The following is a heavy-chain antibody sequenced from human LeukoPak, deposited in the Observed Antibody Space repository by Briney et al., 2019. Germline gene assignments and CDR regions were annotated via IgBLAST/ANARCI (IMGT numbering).Heavy chain of an antibody. J-gene: IGHJ3*02. CDR2: ISSSSSYI. D-gene: IGHD4-17*01. CDR1: GFTFSSYS. CDR3: ARIGDDDAFDI. V-gene: IGHV3-21*01. Sequence: GGFLRLSCAASGFTFSSYSMNWVRQAPGKGLEWVSSISSSSSYIYYADSVKGRFTISRDNAKNSLYLQMNSLRAEDTAVYYCARIGDDDAFDIWGQGTMVTVSS.